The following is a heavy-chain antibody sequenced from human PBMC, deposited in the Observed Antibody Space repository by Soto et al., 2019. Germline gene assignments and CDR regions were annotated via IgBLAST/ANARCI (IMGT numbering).Heavy chain of an antibody. CDR1: GYTFTSYG. D-gene: IGHD6-19*01. CDR2: IRAYTGYT. Sequence: QVQLVQSGGEVRKPGASVKVSCKASGYTFTSYGVRWVRQAPGQGLEWMGWIRAYTGYTNYAQKFQGRVTITTDTSTSTAYMELRSLISEDTAVYYCARASDGYRSGWYVGYFDYWGQGTRVTVSS. CDR3: ARASDGYRSGWYVGYFDY. V-gene: IGHV1-18*04. J-gene: IGHJ4*02.